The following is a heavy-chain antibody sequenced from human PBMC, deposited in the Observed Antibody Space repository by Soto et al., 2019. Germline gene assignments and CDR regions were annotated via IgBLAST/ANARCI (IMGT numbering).Heavy chain of an antibody. CDR3: AFLTTETAGSVEY. D-gene: IGHD4-17*01. CDR2: FYPGDGEP. Sequence: QVQLVQSGAEVKKPGASVKVSCKVSGDSLDELSMHWVRQAPGKGLEWMGGFYPGDGEPFYSQKFQGRVTLTEDPSTATAYMDLSSLRFEDTAMYYCAFLTTETAGSVEYWGQGTLVTVTS. J-gene: IGHJ4*02. V-gene: IGHV1-24*01. CDR1: GDSLDELS.